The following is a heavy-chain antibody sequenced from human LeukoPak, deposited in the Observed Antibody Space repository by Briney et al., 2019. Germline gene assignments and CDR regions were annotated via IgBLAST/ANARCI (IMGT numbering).Heavy chain of an antibody. CDR1: GGSVSSGSYY. Sequence: PSETLSLTCTVSGGSVSSGSYYWSWIRQPPGKGLEWIGYIYYSGSTNYNPSLKSRVTISVDTSKNQFSLKLSSVTAADTAVYYCARDDRPNYYDSSGYFNWGQGTLVTVSS. CDR2: IYYSGST. D-gene: IGHD3-22*01. J-gene: IGHJ1*01. V-gene: IGHV4-61*01. CDR3: ARDDRPNYYDSSGYFN.